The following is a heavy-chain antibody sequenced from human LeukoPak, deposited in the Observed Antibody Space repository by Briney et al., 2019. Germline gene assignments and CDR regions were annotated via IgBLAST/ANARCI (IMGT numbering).Heavy chain of an antibody. V-gene: IGHV3-7*03. CDR1: GFTFSNYW. CDR2: IKQDGSEK. Sequence: GGSLRLSCAASGFTFSNYWMSWVRQAPGKGLEWVANIKQDGSEKYYVDSVKGRFPISRDNAKNSLYLQMSSLRADSTAVYYWARQEWNSGSYYSTFPPLPFDYWGQGALVTVSS. J-gene: IGHJ4*02. CDR3: ARQEWNSGSYYSTFPPLPFDY. D-gene: IGHD1-26*01.